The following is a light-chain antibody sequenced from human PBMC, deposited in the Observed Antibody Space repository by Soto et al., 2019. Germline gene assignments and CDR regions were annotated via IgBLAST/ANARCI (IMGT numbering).Light chain of an antibody. Sequence: DIVMTQSPDSLAMSLGERATINCKSSQSILYSSNNKNSLVWYQQRPGQPPKVLIYWGSDREFGVPDRFSGRGSGTDFTLTISSLQAEDVAVYYCQQYFTTPRTFGQGTKVEIK. CDR3: QQYFTTPRT. CDR1: QSILYSSNNKNS. V-gene: IGKV4-1*01. CDR2: WGS. J-gene: IGKJ1*01.